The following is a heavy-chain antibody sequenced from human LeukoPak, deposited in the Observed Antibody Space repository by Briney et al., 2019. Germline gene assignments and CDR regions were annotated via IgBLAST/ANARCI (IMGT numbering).Heavy chain of an antibody. J-gene: IGHJ4*02. CDR3: AKHPNWAYYFDY. CDR1: GFTFSSYG. CDR2: ISYDGSNK. D-gene: IGHD7-27*01. V-gene: IGHV3-30*18. Sequence: PGGSLRLSCAASGFTFSSYGMHWVRQAPGKGLEWVAVISYDGSNKYYADSVKGRFTISRDNSKNTLYLQMNSLRPEDTAVYYCAKHPNWAYYFDYWGQGTLVTVSS.